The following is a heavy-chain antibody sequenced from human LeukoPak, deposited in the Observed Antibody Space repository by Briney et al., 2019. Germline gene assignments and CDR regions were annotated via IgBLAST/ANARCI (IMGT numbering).Heavy chain of an antibody. J-gene: IGHJ4*02. CDR3: ITDSLKWAFDH. D-gene: IGHD1-26*01. V-gene: IGHV3-15*01. CDR2: IKTKTDDGTT. Sequence: PGGSLRLSCEVSGFTFSNSWMSWVRQAPGKGLEWVGRIKTKTDDGTTDYTAPVKGRFTISRDDSKNTLYLEMHSLKIEDTAVYYCITDSLKWAFDHWGQGTLVTVSS. CDR1: GFTFSNSW.